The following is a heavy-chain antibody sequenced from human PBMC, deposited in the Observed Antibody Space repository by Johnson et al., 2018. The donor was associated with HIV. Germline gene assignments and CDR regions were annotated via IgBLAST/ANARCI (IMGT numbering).Heavy chain of an antibody. CDR3: TTALTGDAFNI. CDR1: GFTFSNAW. J-gene: IGHJ3*02. V-gene: IGHV3-15*01. CDR2: IKSKTDGGTT. D-gene: IGHD7-27*01. Sequence: VQLVESGGGLVQPGGSLRLSCAASGFTFSNAWLSWVRQAPGKGLEWVGRIKSKTDGGTTDYAAPVKGRFAISRDASKNTLYLQLNSLKTEDTAVYYCTTALTGDAFNIWGQGTLVTVSS.